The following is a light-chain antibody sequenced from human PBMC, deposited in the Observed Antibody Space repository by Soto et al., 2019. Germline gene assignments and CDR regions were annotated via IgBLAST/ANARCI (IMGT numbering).Light chain of an antibody. V-gene: IGLV1-44*01. J-gene: IGLJ1*01. CDR3: AAWDDSLSGYV. CDR1: SSNIGSNI. Sequence: QSVLSQPPSASGTPGQRVTISCSGSSSNIGSNIVNWYQQVPGTAPKILIYTNDQRPSGVPDRFSGAKSGTSASLAISGLQSDDEADYYCAAWDDSLSGYVFGTGTKLTVL. CDR2: TND.